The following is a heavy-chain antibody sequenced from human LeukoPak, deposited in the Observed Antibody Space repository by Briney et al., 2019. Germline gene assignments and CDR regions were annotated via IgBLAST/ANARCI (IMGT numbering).Heavy chain of an antibody. CDR3: ARAVTVVTRGGLVFDY. CDR2: ISSSSNTI. CDR1: GFTFSSYS. Sequence: GGSLRLSCAASGFTFSSYSMNWVRQAPGKGLEWVSYISSSSNTIYYADSVKGRFTISRDNAKNSLFLQMNSLRDADTSVYYCARAVTVVTRGGLVFDYWGQGTLVTVSS. J-gene: IGHJ4*02. D-gene: IGHD2-21*02. V-gene: IGHV3-48*02.